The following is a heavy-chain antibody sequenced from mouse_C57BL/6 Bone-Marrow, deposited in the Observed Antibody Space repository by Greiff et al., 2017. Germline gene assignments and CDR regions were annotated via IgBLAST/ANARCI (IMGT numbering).Heavy chain of an antibody. Sequence: QVQLQQSGAELVKPGASVKLSCKASGYTFTSYWMHWVKQRPGQGLEWIGMIHPNSGSTNYNEKFKSKATLTVDKSSSTAYMQLSSLTSEDSAVYYCARFITTVVATRAWFADWGQGTLVTVSA. CDR1: GYTFTSYW. CDR3: ARFITTVVATRAWFAD. D-gene: IGHD1-1*01. V-gene: IGHV1-64*01. J-gene: IGHJ3*01. CDR2: IHPNSGST.